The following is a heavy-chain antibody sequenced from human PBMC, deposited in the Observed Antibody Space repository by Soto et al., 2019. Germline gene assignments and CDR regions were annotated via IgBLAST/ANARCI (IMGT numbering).Heavy chain of an antibody. CDR1: DSTFRSYS. Sequence: EVQLVESGGGLVKPGESLRLSCVASDSTFRSYSMNWVRQAPGRGLEWVSIISSGSSVIFYADSMKGRFTISRDNAKNSLYLQMNSLRADDTVVYYCARGGRGYTKDDTFDIWGQGTMVTVSS. V-gene: IGHV3-21*01. CDR2: ISSGSSVI. CDR3: ARGGRGYTKDDTFDI. D-gene: IGHD2-2*02. J-gene: IGHJ3*02.